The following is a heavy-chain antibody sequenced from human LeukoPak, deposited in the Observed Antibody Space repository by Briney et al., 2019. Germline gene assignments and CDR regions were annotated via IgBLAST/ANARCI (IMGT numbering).Heavy chain of an antibody. CDR1: GGSISSYY. CDR2: IYYTAGA. CDR3: ARGRRELKYAPDY. V-gene: IGHV4-59*12. D-gene: IGHD2-2*01. Sequence: SETLSLTCTVSGGSISSYYWSWLRQHPGKGPEWIAYIYYTAGAYYNPSLESRVSISLDASENQFSLKLSSVTAADTAVYYCARGRRELKYAPDYWGQGTLVTVSS. J-gene: IGHJ4*02.